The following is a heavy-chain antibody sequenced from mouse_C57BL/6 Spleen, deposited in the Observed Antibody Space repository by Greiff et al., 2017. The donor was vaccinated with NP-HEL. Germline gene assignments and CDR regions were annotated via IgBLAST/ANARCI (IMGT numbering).Heavy chain of an antibody. CDR2: INPGSGGT. Sequence: VQLQQSGAELVRPGTSVKVSCKASGYAFTNYLIEWVKQRPGQGLEWIGVINPGSGGTTYNEKFKGKATLTADKSSSTAYLQLSSLTSEDSAVYFCARGNYDGAMDYWGQGTSVTVSS. CDR1: GYAFTNYL. J-gene: IGHJ4*01. CDR3: ARGNYDGAMDY. D-gene: IGHD2-4*01. V-gene: IGHV1-54*01.